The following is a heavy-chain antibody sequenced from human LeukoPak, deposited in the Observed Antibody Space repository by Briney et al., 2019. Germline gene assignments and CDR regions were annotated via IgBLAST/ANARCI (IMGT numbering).Heavy chain of an antibody. CDR2: ISGSDGST. CDR1: GFTFSSYA. V-gene: IGHV3-23*01. J-gene: IGHJ4*02. D-gene: IGHD2-15*01. Sequence: GGSQRLSCAASGFTFSSYAMSWVRQAPGKGLQWISSISGSDGSTYYADSVKGRFTISRDNSKNTLYLQMNSLRAEDTAVYYCAKDWDMAPGYWGQRIIVSVSS. CDR3: AKDWDMAPGY.